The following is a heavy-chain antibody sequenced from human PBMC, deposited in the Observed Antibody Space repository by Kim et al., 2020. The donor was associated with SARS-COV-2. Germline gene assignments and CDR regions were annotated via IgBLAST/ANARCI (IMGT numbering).Heavy chain of an antibody. J-gene: IGHJ5*02. CDR3: SREYSIMQRSSDP. V-gene: IGHV3-49*03. CDR2: IRSKTYGGTT. D-gene: IGHD3-16*01. Sequence: GGSLRLSCTASGFTFGDYAISWFRQAPGKGLEWVAFIRSKTYGGTTEYAASLKGRFTISRDDSNSIAYLQMNSLKTEDTALYYCSREYSIMQRSSDPWGQGTLVTVSA. CDR1: GFTFGDYA.